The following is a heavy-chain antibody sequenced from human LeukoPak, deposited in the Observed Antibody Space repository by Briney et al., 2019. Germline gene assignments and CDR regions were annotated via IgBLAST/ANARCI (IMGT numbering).Heavy chain of an antibody. V-gene: IGHV1-18*01. CDR1: GYTFTSYG. J-gene: IGHJ4*02. Sequence: GASVKVSCKASGYTFTSYGISWVRQAPGQGLEWMGWISAYNGNTNYAQKLQGRVTMTTDTSTSTAYMELRSLRSDDTAVYYCARDLFRCSGGSCYPPLVYWGQGTLVTVSS. D-gene: IGHD2-15*01. CDR2: ISAYNGNT. CDR3: ARDLFRCSGGSCYPPLVY.